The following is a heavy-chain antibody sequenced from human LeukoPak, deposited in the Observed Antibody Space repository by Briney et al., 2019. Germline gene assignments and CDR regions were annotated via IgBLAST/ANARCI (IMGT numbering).Heavy chain of an antibody. CDR3: ASETHPSGYSDY. J-gene: IGHJ4*02. Sequence: EPGGSLRLSCAASGFTFSRYSMNWVRQAPGKGLEWVSYISSSSRTKYYADSVKGRFTISRDNAKNSLYLQMNSLRAEDTAVYYCASETHPSGYSDYWGQGTLVTVSS. D-gene: IGHD3-22*01. V-gene: IGHV3-48*04. CDR1: GFTFSRYS. CDR2: ISSSSRTK.